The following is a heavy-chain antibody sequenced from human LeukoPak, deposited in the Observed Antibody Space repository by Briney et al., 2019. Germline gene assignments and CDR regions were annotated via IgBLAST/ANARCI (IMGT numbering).Heavy chain of an antibody. CDR3: ARVVVDTAMAAYYYYYGMDV. J-gene: IGHJ6*02. D-gene: IGHD5-18*01. CDR2: IKQDGSEK. CDR1: GFTFSSYW. Sequence: GGSLRLSCAASGFTFSSYWMSWVRQAPGKGLEWVANIKQDGSEKYYVDSVKGRFTISRDNAKNSLYLQMNSLRAEDTAVYYCARVVVDTAMAAYYYYYGMDVWGQGTTVTVSS. V-gene: IGHV3-7*01.